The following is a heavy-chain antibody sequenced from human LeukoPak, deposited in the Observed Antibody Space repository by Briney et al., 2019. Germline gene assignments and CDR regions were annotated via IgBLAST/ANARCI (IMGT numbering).Heavy chain of an antibody. D-gene: IGHD6-13*01. CDR2: INPSGGST. V-gene: IGHV1-46*01. CDR1: GYTFTSYY. J-gene: IGHJ5*02. Sequence: ASVKVSCKASGYTFTSYYMHWVRQAPGQGLEWMGIINPSGGSTSYAQKFQGRVTMTRDTSTSTVYMELSSLRSEDTAVYYCARDKPRGAAAGNWFDPWGQGTLVTVSS. CDR3: ARDKPRGAAAGNWFDP.